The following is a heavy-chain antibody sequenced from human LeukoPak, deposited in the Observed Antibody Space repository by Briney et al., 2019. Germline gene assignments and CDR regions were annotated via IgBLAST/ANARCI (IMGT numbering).Heavy chain of an antibody. Sequence: GASVKVSCKASGYTFTSYDINWVRQATGQGLEWMGWMNPNSGNTGYAQKFQGRVTMTRNTSISTAYMDLSSLRSEDTAVYYCARVSLGYCSGGSCYSDWFDPWGQGTLVTVSS. CDR3: ARVSLGYCSGGSCYSDWFDP. CDR1: GYTFTSYD. V-gene: IGHV1-8*01. D-gene: IGHD2-15*01. J-gene: IGHJ5*02. CDR2: MNPNSGNT.